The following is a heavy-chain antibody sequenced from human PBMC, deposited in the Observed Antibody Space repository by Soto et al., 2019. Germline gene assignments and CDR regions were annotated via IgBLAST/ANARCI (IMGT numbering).Heavy chain of an antibody. CDR2: IVVGSGNT. J-gene: IGHJ4*02. CDR3: AADRYYYDSSGYIFTFDY. D-gene: IGHD3-22*01. V-gene: IGHV1-58*01. Sequence: SVKVSCKASGFTFTSSAVQWVRQARGQRLEWIGWIVVGSGNTNYAQKFQERVTITRDMSTSTAYMELSSLRSEDTAVYYCAADRYYYDSSGYIFTFDYWGQGTLVTVSS. CDR1: GFTFTSSA.